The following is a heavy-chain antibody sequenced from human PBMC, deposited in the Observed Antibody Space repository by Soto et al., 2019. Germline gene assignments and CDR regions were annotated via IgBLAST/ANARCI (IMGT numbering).Heavy chain of an antibody. V-gene: IGHV3-23*01. CDR1: GFTLRTNG. Sequence: EVQLLESGGDLVQPGGSLRLSCAASGFTLRTNGMSWVRQAPGKGLECVSSIIGGGDTYYADSVKGRFIISRDSSKNTLYLQMNRLRAEDTAGYYCTGHGGNSSLVPGTRVTVSS. D-gene: IGHD1-26*01. J-gene: IGHJ5*02. CDR2: IIGGGDT. CDR3: TGHGGNSS.